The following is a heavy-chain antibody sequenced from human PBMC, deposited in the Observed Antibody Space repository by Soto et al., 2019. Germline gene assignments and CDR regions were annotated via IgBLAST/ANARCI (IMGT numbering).Heavy chain of an antibody. CDR2: ISAYNGNT. Sequence: QVQLVQSGAEVKKPGASVKVSCKASGYTFTSYGISWVRQAPGQGLEWMGGISAYNGNTNYAQKLQGRVNMTTDTSTSTAYMELRSLRSDDTAVYYCARELAGIAARHPTRYYYGMDVWGQGTTVTVSS. CDR3: ARELAGIAARHPTRYYYGMDV. J-gene: IGHJ6*02. D-gene: IGHD6-6*01. V-gene: IGHV1-18*01. CDR1: GYTFTSYG.